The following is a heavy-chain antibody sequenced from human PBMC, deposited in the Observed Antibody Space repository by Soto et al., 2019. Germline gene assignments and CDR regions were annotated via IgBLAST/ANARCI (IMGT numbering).Heavy chain of an antibody. CDR1: GASIRSNY. CDR3: ARLEVGLWYFDL. Sequence: QVLLQASGPGLLKPSETLSLTCTVSGASIRSNYWSWVRQPPGEGLEWIGYMYDGGSSNYNPSLESRVTLSVDTSDNQFSLKLTSVTAADTAVYFCARLEVGLWYFDLWGRGTLVTVS. J-gene: IGHJ2*01. CDR2: MYDGGSS. D-gene: IGHD2-2*01. V-gene: IGHV4-59*08.